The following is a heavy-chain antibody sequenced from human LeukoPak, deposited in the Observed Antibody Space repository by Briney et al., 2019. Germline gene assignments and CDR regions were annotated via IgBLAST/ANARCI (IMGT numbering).Heavy chain of an antibody. CDR3: ARDCPGPYSSSYSLFDY. CDR1: GFTFSSYS. D-gene: IGHD6-6*01. Sequence: GGSLRLSCAASGFTFSSYSMNWVRQAPGKGLEWVSSISSSSSYIYYADSVKGRFTISRDNAKNSLYLQMNSLRAEDTAVYYCARDCPGPYSSSYSLFDYWGQGTLVTVSS. J-gene: IGHJ4*02. V-gene: IGHV3-21*01. CDR2: ISSSSSYI.